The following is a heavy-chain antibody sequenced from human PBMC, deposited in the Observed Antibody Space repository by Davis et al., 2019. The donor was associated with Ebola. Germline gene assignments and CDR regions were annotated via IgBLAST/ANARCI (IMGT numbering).Heavy chain of an antibody. CDR3: AAVGGSAAFDI. D-gene: IGHD3-10*01. J-gene: IGHJ3*02. CDR1: GFTFSSYW. Sequence: GESLKISCAASGFTFSSYWMHWVRQVPGKGLVWVSRINTDGTTTNYADSVKGRFTISRDNAKNTLYVQMNSLRVEDTAFYYCAAVGGSAAFDIWGQGTMITVSS. V-gene: IGHV3-74*01. CDR2: INTDGTTT.